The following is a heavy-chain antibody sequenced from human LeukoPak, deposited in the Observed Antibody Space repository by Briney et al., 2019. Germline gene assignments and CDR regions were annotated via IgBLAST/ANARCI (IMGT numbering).Heavy chain of an antibody. CDR3: ARGVDVEMATIRYYYYYMGV. J-gene: IGHJ6*03. V-gene: IGHV3-53*01. CDR1: GFTVSSNY. D-gene: IGHD5-24*01. Sequence: GGSLRLSCAASGFTVSSNYMSWVRQAPGKGLEWVSVIYSGGSTYYADSVKGRFTISRDNSKNTLYLQMNSLRAEDTAVYYCARGVDVEMATIRYYYYYMGVWGKGTTVTVSS. CDR2: IYSGGST.